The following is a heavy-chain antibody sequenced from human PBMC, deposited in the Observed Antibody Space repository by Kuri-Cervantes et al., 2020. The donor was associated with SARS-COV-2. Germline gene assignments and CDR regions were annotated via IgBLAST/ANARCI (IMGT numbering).Heavy chain of an antibody. CDR1: GFTFSSYG. V-gene: IGHV3-21*01. D-gene: IGHD2-15*01. J-gene: IGHJ4*02. CDR3: ARIPPGQYCSGGSCYG. Sequence: ETLSLTCAASGFTFSSYGMNWVRQAPGKGLEWVSSISSSSSYIYYADSVKGRFTISRDNAKNSLYLQMNSLRAEDTAVYYCARIPPGQYCSGGSCYGWGQGTLVTVSS. CDR2: ISSSSSYI.